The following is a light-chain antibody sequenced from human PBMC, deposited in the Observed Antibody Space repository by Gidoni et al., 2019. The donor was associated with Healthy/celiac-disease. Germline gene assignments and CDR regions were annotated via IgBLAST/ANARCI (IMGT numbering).Light chain of an antibody. V-gene: IGLV1-40*01. CDR3: QSYDSSLSVYVV. CDR2: GNS. Sequence: QSVLTQPPSLSGAPGQRVPIYCTGSSSNIRAGYDVPWYQQLPGTAPKLLIYGNSNRPSGVPDRFSGSKSGTSASLAITGLQAEDEADYYCQSYDSSLSVYVVFGGGTKLTVL. CDR1: SSNIRAGYD. J-gene: IGLJ2*01.